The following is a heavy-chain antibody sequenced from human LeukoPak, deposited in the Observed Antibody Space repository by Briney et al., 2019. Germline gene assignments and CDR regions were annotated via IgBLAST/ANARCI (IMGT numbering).Heavy chain of an antibody. CDR3: AKVWVAGKSLGYFQH. J-gene: IGHJ1*01. CDR2: ISYDGSNK. Sequence: GGSLRLSCAASGFTFSSYGMHWVRQAPGKGLKWVAVISYDGSNKYYADSVKGRFTISRDNSKNTLYLQMNSLRAEDTAVYYCAKVWVAGKSLGYFQHWGQGTLVTVSS. V-gene: IGHV3-30*18. D-gene: IGHD6-19*01. CDR1: GFTFSSYG.